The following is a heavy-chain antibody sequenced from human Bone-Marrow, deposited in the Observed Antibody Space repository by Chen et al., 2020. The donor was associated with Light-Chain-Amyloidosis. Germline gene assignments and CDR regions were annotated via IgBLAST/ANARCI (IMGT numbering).Heavy chain of an antibody. CDR3: AREPPTTEGASDAFDI. V-gene: IGHV4-34*01. CDR2: INDSGTT. J-gene: IGHJ3*02. D-gene: IGHD1-1*01. Sequence: QVQLQQWGAGLLKPSETLSLTCGVYGGSFSGSYLSWIRQPPGKGLEWIGEINDSGTTNYSPSLKNRFTRSVDMSKNQVFLKLTSVRPADTGVYYCAREPPTTEGASDAFDIWGQGTMVTVSS. CDR1: GGSFSGSY.